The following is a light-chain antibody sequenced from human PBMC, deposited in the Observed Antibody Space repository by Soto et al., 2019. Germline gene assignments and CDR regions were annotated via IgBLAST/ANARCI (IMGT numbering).Light chain of an antibody. CDR1: QSVSSK. CDR3: QQYNNWPHT. CDR2: FAS. V-gene: IGKV3-15*01. J-gene: IGKJ2*01. Sequence: EMVMTQSPATLSVSPGERATLSCRASQSVSSKLAWFQQKPGQAPRLLIFFASTRATDIPARFSGSGSGTEFTLTISSLQSEDFAVYYCQQYNNWPHTFGQGTKLEIK.